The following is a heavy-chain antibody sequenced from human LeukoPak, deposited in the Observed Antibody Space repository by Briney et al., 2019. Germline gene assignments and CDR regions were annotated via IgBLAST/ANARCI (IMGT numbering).Heavy chain of an antibody. V-gene: IGHV4-34*01. D-gene: IGHD3-22*01. CDR2: INHSGST. Sequence: SETLSLTCTVSGGSISSYYWSWIRQPPGKGLEWIGEINHSGSTNYIPSLKSRVTISVDTSKNQFSLKLTSVTAADTAVYYCATSVAGHFDTSGYYFDYWGQGTLVTVSS. CDR3: ATSVAGHFDTSGYYFDY. CDR1: GGSISSYY. J-gene: IGHJ4*02.